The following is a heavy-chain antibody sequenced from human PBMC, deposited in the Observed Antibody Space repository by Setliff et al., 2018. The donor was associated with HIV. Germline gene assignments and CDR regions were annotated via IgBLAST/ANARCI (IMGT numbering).Heavy chain of an antibody. CDR1: GGSISSYY. CDR2: IYTSGST. D-gene: IGHD5-18*01. V-gene: IGHV4-4*08. CDR3: ARDRRHSQNYMDV. J-gene: IGHJ6*03. Sequence: PEETLSLTCTVSGGSISSYYWSWIRQPPGKGLEWIGYIYTSGSTNYNPSLKSRVTISVDTSKNQFSLKLSSVTAADTAVYYCARDRRHSQNYMDVWGKGTTVTVS.